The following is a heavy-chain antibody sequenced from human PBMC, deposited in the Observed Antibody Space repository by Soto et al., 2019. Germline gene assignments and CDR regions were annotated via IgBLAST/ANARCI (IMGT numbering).Heavy chain of an antibody. CDR1: GGSISSYY. CDR3: ARSIRYGTFDY. CDR2: IYYSGST. Sequence: QVQLQESGPGLVKPSETLSLTCTVSGGSISSYYWSWIRQPPGKGLEWIGYIYYSGSTNYNPSPKSXXTXSXXTSKNQFSLKLSSVTAADTAVYYCARSIRYGTFDYWGQGTLVTVSS. D-gene: IGHD5-18*01. J-gene: IGHJ4*02. V-gene: IGHV4-59*01.